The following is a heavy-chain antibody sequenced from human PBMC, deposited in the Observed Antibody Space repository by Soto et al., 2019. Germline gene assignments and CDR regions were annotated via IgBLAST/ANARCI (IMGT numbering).Heavy chain of an antibody. CDR3: AKGCGGDCYSGVQY. D-gene: IGHD2-21*02. Sequence: SVKVSCKASGGTFSSYAISWVRQAPGQGLEWMGGIIPIFGTASYAQKFQGRVTITADESTSTAYMELSSLRSEDTAVYYCAKGCGGDCYSGVQYWGQGTLVTVSS. CDR1: GGTFSSYA. J-gene: IGHJ4*02. CDR2: IIPIFGTA. V-gene: IGHV1-69*13.